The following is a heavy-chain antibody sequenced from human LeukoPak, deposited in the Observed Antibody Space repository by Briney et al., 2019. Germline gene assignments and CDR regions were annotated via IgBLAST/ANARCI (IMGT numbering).Heavy chain of an antibody. CDR3: AKAREAWSGYSHFDY. D-gene: IGHD3-3*01. CDR2: IWYDGSNK. CDR1: GFTFSSYG. J-gene: IGHJ4*02. V-gene: IGHV3-33*06. Sequence: GGSLRLSCAASGFTFSSYGMHWVRQAPGKGLEWVAVIWYDGSNKYYADSVKGRFTISRDNSKNTLYLQMNSLRAEDTAVYYCAKAREAWSGYSHFDYWGQGTLVTVSS.